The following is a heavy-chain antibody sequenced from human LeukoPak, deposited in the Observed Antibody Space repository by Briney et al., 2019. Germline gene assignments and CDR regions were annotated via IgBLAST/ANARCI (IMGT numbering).Heavy chain of an antibody. CDR1: GFTVSSNY. CDR2: INHSGST. Sequence: PGGSLRLSCAASGFTVSSNYMSWIRQPPGKGLEWIGEINHSGSTNYNPSLKSRVTISVDTSKNQFSLKLSSVTAADTAVYYCARGGTYYDFWSGYYGYYFDYWGQGTLVTVSS. J-gene: IGHJ4*02. V-gene: IGHV4-34*01. D-gene: IGHD3-3*01. CDR3: ARGGTYYDFWSGYYGYYFDY.